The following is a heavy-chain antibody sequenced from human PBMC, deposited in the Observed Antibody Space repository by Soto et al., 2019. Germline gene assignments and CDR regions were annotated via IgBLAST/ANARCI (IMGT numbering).Heavy chain of an antibody. D-gene: IGHD3-22*01. Sequence: SETLSLTCAVSGCSISSGGYYWSWILQHPGKGLEWIGYIYYSGSTYYNPSLKSRVTISVDTSKNQFSLKLSSVTAADTAVYYCAREVLSDSSGNAFEICGQVTMVTVSS. V-gene: IGHV4-31*11. CDR3: AREVLSDSSGNAFEI. CDR1: GCSISSGGYY. CDR2: IYYSGST. J-gene: IGHJ3*02.